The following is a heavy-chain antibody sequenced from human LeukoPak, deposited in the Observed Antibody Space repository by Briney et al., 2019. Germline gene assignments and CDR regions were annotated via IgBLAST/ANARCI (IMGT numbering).Heavy chain of an antibody. J-gene: IGHJ4*02. CDR2: IYYSGST. D-gene: IGHD4-17*01. Sequence: SETLSLTCTVSGGSISSYYWSWIRQPPGKGLEWIGYIYYSGSTNYNPSLRSRVTISVDTSKNQFSLKLSSVTAADTAVYYCARGDYGDYFDWGQGTLVTVSS. V-gene: IGHV4-59*12. CDR3: ARGDYGDYFD. CDR1: GGSISSYY.